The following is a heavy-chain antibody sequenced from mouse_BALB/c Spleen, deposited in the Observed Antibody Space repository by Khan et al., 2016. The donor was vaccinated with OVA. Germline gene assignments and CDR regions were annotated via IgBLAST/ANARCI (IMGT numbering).Heavy chain of an antibody. CDR3: VRIPVPRYNFDY. V-gene: IGHV1-4*01. CDR2: INPTSGYA. Sequence: QVQLQQSGAELARPGASVKMSCKASGYSFTNCTMHWVKQRPGQGLEWIGYINPTSGYANYNQKFKDKATLTADKSSTTAYMQLSSLTSDDSAVYYCVRIPVPRYNFDYWGQGTTLTVSS. CDR1: GYSFTNCT. D-gene: IGHD1-1*01. J-gene: IGHJ2*01.